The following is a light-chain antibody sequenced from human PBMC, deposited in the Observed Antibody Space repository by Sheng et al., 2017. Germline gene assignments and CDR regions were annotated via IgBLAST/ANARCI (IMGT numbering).Light chain of an antibody. Sequence: EIVLTQSPATLSLSPGDSATLSCRASQSVNSDLAWYQQKPGQPPRLLIYDASTRATGIPARFSGSGSGTEFTLTISSLQSEDFAVYFCQQYNNWPLTFGGGTQGGDQT. J-gene: IGKJ4*01. V-gene: IGKV3-15*01. CDR3: QQYNNWPLT. CDR2: DAS. CDR1: QSVNSD.